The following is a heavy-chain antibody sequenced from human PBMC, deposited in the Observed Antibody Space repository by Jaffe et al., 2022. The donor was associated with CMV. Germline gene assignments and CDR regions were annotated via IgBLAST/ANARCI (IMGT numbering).Heavy chain of an antibody. Sequence: EVQLVESGGGLIQPGGSLRLSCAASGFTVSSNYMSWVRQAPGKGLEWVSVIYSGGSTYYADSVKGRFTISRDNSKNTLYLQMNSLRAEDTAVYYCASSDMVFPTYYYYGMDVWGQGTTVTVSS. CDR1: GFTVSSNY. V-gene: IGHV3-53*01. D-gene: IGHD3-10*01. J-gene: IGHJ6*02. CDR2: IYSGGST. CDR3: ASSDMVFPTYYYYGMDV.